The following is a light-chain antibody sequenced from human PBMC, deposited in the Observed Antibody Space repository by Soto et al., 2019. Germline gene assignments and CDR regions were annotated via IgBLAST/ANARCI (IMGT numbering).Light chain of an antibody. V-gene: IGLV2-14*01. Sequence: QSVLTQPASVSGSPGQWITISCAGTSSGVGYYNYVSWYQQHPGNAPKLLIFEVSNRPSGVSPRFSGSKSVNTASLTISGLRAEDEADYYCSSYTSSSAVVFGGGTQLTVL. CDR2: EVS. CDR1: SSGVGYYNY. J-gene: IGLJ2*01. CDR3: SSYTSSSAVV.